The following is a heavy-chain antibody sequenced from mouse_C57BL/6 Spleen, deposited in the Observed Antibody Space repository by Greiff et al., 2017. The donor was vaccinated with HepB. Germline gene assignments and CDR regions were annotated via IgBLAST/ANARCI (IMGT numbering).Heavy chain of an antibody. CDR3: TRGTAQATWFAY. CDR2: ISSGGDYI. D-gene: IGHD3-2*02. Sequence: EVQLQESGEGLVKPGGSLKLSCAASGFTFSSYAMSWVRQTPEKRLEWVAYISSGGDYIYYADTVKGRFTISRDNARNTLYLQMSSLKSEDTAMYYCTRGTAQATWFAYWGQGTLVTVSA. V-gene: IGHV5-9-1*02. J-gene: IGHJ3*01. CDR1: GFTFSSYA.